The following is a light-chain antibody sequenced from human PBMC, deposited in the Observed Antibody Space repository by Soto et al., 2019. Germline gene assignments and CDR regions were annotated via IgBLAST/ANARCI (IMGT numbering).Light chain of an antibody. V-gene: IGKV3-11*01. CDR3: QQRGTWPRVT. Sequence: FVLTQSPATLSLSPGETATLSCRASQSISRYLAWYQQKPGQAPRLLIYDASIRATGIPARFRGGGSETDFTLTISSLAPEDFAIYYCQQRGTWPRVTFGGGTKVEIK. CDR1: QSISRY. J-gene: IGKJ4*01. CDR2: DAS.